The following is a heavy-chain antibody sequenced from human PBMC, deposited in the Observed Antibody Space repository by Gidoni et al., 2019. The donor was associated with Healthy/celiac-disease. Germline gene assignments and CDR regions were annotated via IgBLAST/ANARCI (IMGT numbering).Heavy chain of an antibody. D-gene: IGHD5-12*01. CDR3: ARAGKPRRKYSGYAPFDY. Sequence: QVQLVQSGAEVKKPGASVKVSCKASGYTFTSYDINGVRQATGQGLEWMGWMNPNSGNTGYAQKFQGRVTMTRNTSISTAYMELSSLRSEDTAVYYCARAGKPRRKYSGYAPFDYWGQGTLVTVSS. V-gene: IGHV1-8*01. CDR1: GYTFTSYD. CDR2: MNPNSGNT. J-gene: IGHJ4*02.